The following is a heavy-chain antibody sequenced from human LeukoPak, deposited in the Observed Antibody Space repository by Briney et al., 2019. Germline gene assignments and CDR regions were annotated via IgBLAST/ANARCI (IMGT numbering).Heavy chain of an antibody. CDR1: GYSFADYY. CDR3: ARRVLRYFDWLPAHGGNWFDP. CDR2: IKPNSGDT. V-gene: IGHV1-2*02. J-gene: IGHJ5*02. D-gene: IGHD3-9*01. Sequence: ASVKVSCKASGYSFADYYMHWVRQAPGQGLEWMGWIKPNSGDTRSAQKFQGRVTVTRDTSISTSSMELSRLKSDDTAVYYCARRVLRYFDWLPAHGGNWFDPWGQGTLVTVSS.